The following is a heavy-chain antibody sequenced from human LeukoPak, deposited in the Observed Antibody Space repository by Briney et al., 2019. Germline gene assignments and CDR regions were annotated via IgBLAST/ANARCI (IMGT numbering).Heavy chain of an antibody. CDR3: ARERLGSSSWYYYYGMDV. Sequence: GGSLRLSCAASGFTFSSYSMNWVRQAPGKGLEWVSSISSSSSHIYYADSVKGRFTISRDNAKNSLYLQMNSLRAEDTAVYYCARERLGSSSWYYYYGMDVWGQGTTVTVSS. J-gene: IGHJ6*02. CDR2: ISSSSSHI. V-gene: IGHV3-21*01. D-gene: IGHD6-13*01. CDR1: GFTFSSYS.